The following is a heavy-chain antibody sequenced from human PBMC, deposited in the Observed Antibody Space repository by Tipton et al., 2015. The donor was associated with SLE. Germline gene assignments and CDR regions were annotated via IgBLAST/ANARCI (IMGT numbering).Heavy chain of an antibody. CDR2: IYYSWST. V-gene: IGHV4-59*11. Sequence: TLSLTCTVSGGSISSHYWCWIRQPPGKGLEWIGYIYYSWSTNYNPSLKSRVTISVDTSKNQFSLKLSSVTAADTAVYYCAREDYGEGNFDYWGQGTLVTVSS. D-gene: IGHD4/OR15-4a*01. J-gene: IGHJ4*02. CDR1: GGSISSHY. CDR3: AREDYGEGNFDY.